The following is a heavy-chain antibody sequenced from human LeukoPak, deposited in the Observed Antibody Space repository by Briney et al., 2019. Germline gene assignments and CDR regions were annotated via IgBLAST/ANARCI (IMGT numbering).Heavy chain of an antibody. CDR2: INHSGST. V-gene: IGHV4-34*01. CDR3: ARGRHSSLNYYYYYYMDV. Sequence: PSETLSLTCAVYGGSFSGYYWSWIRQPPGKGLEWIGEINHSGSTNYNPSLKSRVTISVDTSKNQFSLKLSSVTAADTAVYYCARGRHSSLNYYYYYYMDVWGKGTTVTVSS. J-gene: IGHJ6*03. CDR1: GGSFSGYY. D-gene: IGHD6-6*01.